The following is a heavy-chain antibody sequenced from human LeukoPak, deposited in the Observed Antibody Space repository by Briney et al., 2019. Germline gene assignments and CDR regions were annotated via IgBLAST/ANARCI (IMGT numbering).Heavy chain of an antibody. CDR3: TTTIPGVLWFGELSHLDY. CDR1: GFTFSNAW. CDR2: IKSKTDGGTT. Sequence: GGSLRLSCAASGFTFSNAWMSWVRQAPGKGLEWVGRIKSKTDGGTTDYAAPVKGRFTISRDDSKNTLYLQMNSLKTEDTAVYYCTTTIPGVLWFGELSHLDYWGQGTLVTVSS. V-gene: IGHV3-15*01. J-gene: IGHJ4*02. D-gene: IGHD3-10*01.